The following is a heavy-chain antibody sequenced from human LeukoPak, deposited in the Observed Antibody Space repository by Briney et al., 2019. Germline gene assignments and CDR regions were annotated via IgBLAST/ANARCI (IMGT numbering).Heavy chain of an antibody. CDR2: IKQDGSEK. Sequence: PGGSLRLSCAASGFTFSSYWMSWVRQAPGKGLEWVANIKQDGSEKYYVDSVKGRFTISRDNAKNSLYLQMNSLRAEDTAVYYCAREDSTKYYYDSTPVGLYAFDIWGQGTMVTVSS. CDR1: GFTFSSYW. D-gene: IGHD3-22*01. J-gene: IGHJ3*02. V-gene: IGHV3-7*03. CDR3: AREDSTKYYYDSTPVGLYAFDI.